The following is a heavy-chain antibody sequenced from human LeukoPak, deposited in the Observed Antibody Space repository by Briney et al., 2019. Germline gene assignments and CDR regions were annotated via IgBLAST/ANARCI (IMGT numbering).Heavy chain of an antibody. CDR2: INPNSGGT. Sequence: EASVKVSCKASGYTFTGYYTHWVRQAPGQGLEWMGWINPNSGGTNYAQKFQGWVTMTRDTSISTAYMELSRLRSDDTAVYYCARGYYDFWSGYYRAYYFDYWGQGTLVTVSS. J-gene: IGHJ4*02. CDR3: ARGYYDFWSGYYRAYYFDY. D-gene: IGHD3-3*01. V-gene: IGHV1-2*04. CDR1: GYTFTGYY.